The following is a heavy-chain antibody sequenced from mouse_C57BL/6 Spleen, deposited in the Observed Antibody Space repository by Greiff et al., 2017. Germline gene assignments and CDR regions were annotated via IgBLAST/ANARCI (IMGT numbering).Heavy chain of an antibody. D-gene: IGHD2-2*01. Sequence: QVQLQQPGAELVMPGASVKLSCKASGYTFTSYWMHWVKQRPGQGLEWIGEIDPSDSYTNYNQKFKGKSTLTVDKSSSTAYMQLSSLTSEDSAVYYCARGDGYDEVYAMDYWGQGTSVTVSS. CDR3: ARGDGYDEVYAMDY. CDR1: GYTFTSYW. J-gene: IGHJ4*01. V-gene: IGHV1-69*01. CDR2: IDPSDSYT.